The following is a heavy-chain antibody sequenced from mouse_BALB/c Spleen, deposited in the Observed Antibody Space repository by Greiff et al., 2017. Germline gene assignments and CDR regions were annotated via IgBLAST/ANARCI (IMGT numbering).Heavy chain of an antibody. D-gene: IGHD2-4*01. CDR1: GYTFTEYI. Sequence: VQLQQSGAGLVKPGASVKLSCKASGYTFTEYIIHWVKQRSGQGLEWIGWFYPGSGSIKYNEKFKDKATLTSDKSSSTAYMELSSLTSEDSAVYYCAGYDYDGTWFAYWGQGTLVTVSA. V-gene: IGHV1-62-2*01. CDR3: AGYDYDGTWFAY. J-gene: IGHJ3*01. CDR2: FYPGSGSI.